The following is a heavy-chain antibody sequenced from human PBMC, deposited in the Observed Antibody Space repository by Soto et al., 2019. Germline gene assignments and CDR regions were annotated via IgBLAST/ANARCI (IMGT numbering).Heavy chain of an antibody. CDR3: ARVLGPLDYDDSSKPQYYFDC. V-gene: IGHV1-46*01. J-gene: IGHJ4*02. Sequence: GASVKVSCKVSGYPFTSYYMHWVRQAPGQGLEWMGIINPSGGSTSYAQKFQGRVTMTRDTCTSTVYMELSSLRSEDTAVYYCARVLGPLDYDDSSKPQYYFDCWGQGTLVTVSS. CDR2: INPSGGST. CDR1: GYPFTSYY. D-gene: IGHD3-22*01.